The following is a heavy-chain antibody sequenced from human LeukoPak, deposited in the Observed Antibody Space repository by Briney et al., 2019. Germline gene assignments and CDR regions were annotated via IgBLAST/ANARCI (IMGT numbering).Heavy chain of an antibody. CDR3: AILGDGYDLDSVREFDY. J-gene: IGHJ4*02. Sequence: ASVRVSCKTSGYAFSDYYIHWVRQAPGQGLEWMGWINPKTDYTYYAQKYQGRVTLTRDTSISTAYMELSRLRSDDTAVYYCAILGDGYDLDSVREFDYWGQGTLVTVSS. D-gene: IGHD5-12*01. V-gene: IGHV1-2*02. CDR1: GYAFSDYY. CDR2: INPKTDYT.